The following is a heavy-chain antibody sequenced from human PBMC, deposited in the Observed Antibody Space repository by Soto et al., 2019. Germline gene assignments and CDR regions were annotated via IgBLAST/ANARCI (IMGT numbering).Heavy chain of an antibody. V-gene: IGHV4-38-2*01. CDR1: GYSISSGYY. Sequence: ASETLSLTCAVSGYSISSGYYWGWIRQPPGKGLEWIGSIYHSGSTYYNPSLKSRVTISVDTSKNQFSLKLSSVTAADTAVYYCATALELRTLLVYWGQGTLVTVSS. CDR3: ATALELRTLLVY. CDR2: IYHSGST. D-gene: IGHD1-7*01. J-gene: IGHJ4*02.